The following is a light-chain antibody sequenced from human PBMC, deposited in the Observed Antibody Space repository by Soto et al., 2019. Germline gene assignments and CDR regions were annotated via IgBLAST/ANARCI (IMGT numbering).Light chain of an antibody. CDR3: QQRSNWPQWT. V-gene: IGKV3-11*01. J-gene: IGKJ1*01. Sequence: EIVMTQSPATLSLSPGEIATLSFSASQSVSSYLAWYQQKPGQAPRLLIYDASNRATGIPARFSGSGSGTDFTLTISSLEPEDFAVYYCQQRSNWPQWTFGQGTKVDIK. CDR1: QSVSSY. CDR2: DAS.